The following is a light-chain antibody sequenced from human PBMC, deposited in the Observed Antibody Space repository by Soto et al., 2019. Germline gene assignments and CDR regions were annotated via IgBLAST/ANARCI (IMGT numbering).Light chain of an antibody. CDR3: QTYNTYPPT. CDR2: QAS. CDR1: QSISVW. J-gene: IGKJ3*01. V-gene: IGKV1-5*03. Sequence: DIQMTQSPSTLSASVGDRVTITCRASQSISVWLAWYQQKPGKAPNLLIYQASSLEGGVPSRFSGSGSGTEFSLTISSLQPDDLATYYCQTYNTYPPTFGPGTKVDIK.